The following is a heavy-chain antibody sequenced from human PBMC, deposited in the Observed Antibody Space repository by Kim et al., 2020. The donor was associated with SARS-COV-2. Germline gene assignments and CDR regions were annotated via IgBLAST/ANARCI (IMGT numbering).Heavy chain of an antibody. J-gene: IGHJ6*02. CDR1: GFTFSSYG. CDR3: ARGAIAVADDAPLWYYASGMDA. CDR2: IKQDGSEK. Sequence: GGSLRLSCAASGFTFSSYGMSWVRQAPGKGLEWVANIKQDGSEKYYVDSVKGRFTISRDNAKNSLYLQMNSLRAEDTAVYYCARGAIAVADDAPLWYYASGMDAWGPGTTVTVS. V-gene: IGHV3-7*01. D-gene: IGHD6-19*01.